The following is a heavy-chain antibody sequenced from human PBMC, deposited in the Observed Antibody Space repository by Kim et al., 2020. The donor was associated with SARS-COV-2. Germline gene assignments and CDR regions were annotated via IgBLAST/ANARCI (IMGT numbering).Heavy chain of an antibody. J-gene: IGHJ2*01. CDR2: IKEDGTTK. CDR1: RLTFNNYW. D-gene: IGHD2-15*01. V-gene: IGHV3-7*01. CDR3: ARDGRIANWYFDL. Sequence: GGSLRLSCVGSRLTFNNYWMAWIRQAPGKGLEWLANIKEDGTTKYYLDSVKGRFTISRDNTKTSLYLQMDSLTVEDTAVYYCARDGRIANWYFDLWGRGTLVTVSS.